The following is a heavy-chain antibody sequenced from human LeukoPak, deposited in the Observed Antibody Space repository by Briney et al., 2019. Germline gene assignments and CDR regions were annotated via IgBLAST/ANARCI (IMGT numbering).Heavy chain of an antibody. D-gene: IGHD6-19*01. CDR1: GGSISSSSYY. Sequence: PSETLSLTCTVSGGSISSSSYYWGWIRQPPGKGLEWIGYIYYSGSTNYNPSLKSRVTISVDTSKNQFSLKLSSVTAADTAVYYCARDSGWYGFYNSYYYYMDVWGKGTTVTISS. CDR2: IYYSGST. V-gene: IGHV4-61*05. CDR3: ARDSGWYGFYNSYYYYMDV. J-gene: IGHJ6*03.